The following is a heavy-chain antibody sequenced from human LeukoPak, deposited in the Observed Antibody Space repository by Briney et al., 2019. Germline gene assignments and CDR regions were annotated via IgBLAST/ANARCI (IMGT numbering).Heavy chain of an antibody. J-gene: IGHJ4*02. V-gene: IGHV3-30*04. CDR1: GFTFSSYS. CDR3: AKDLSRIAVAGTGCDY. Sequence: GGSLRLSCSGSGFTFSSYSMHWVRQAPGKGLEWVAVISYDGSNKYYADSVKGRFTISRDNSKNTLYLQMNSLRAEDTAVYYCAKDLSRIAVAGTGCDYWGQGTLVTVSS. D-gene: IGHD6-19*01. CDR2: ISYDGSNK.